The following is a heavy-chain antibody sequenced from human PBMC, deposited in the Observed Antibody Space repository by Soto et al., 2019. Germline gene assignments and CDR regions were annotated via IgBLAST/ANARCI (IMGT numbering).Heavy chain of an antibody. D-gene: IGHD1-26*01. CDR1: GFIFSNYV. V-gene: IGHV3-23*04. CDR3: AKRPRALLTFDY. J-gene: IGHJ4*02. Sequence: EVQLVDSGGGLVQPGGSLRLSCAASGFIFSNYVISWGRQAPGKGLEWVSSISDSGGTSYYADSVKGRFTISRDNSKNTLYLQMTSLRADDTAIYYWAKRPRALLTFDYWGQGTLVTVSS. CDR2: ISDSGGTS.